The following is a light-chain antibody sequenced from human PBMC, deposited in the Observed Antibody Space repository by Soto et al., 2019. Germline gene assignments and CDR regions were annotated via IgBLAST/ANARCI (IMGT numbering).Light chain of an antibody. V-gene: IGLV2-14*01. Sequence: QSALTQPASVSGSPGQSITISCTGTSSDVGGYDYVSWYQLHPGKAPKLMVFEVSNRPSGVSYRFSGSKSGNTASLTISGLQAEDEADYFYSSYSISTAYLFXTGTKLTVL. CDR2: EVS. CDR3: SSYSISTAYL. CDR1: SSDVGGYDY. J-gene: IGLJ1*01.